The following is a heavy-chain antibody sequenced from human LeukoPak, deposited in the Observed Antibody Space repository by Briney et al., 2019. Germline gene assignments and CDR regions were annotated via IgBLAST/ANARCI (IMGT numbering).Heavy chain of an antibody. D-gene: IGHD1-26*01. V-gene: IGHV4-39*01. CDR1: GGSISSGSYY. Sequence: PSETLSLTCTVSGGSISSGSYYWGWIRQPPGKGLEWIGSIYYSGSTYYNPSLKSRVTISVDTSKNQFSLKLSSVTAADAAVYYCARLFRKLGRFDYWGQGTLVTVSS. CDR3: ARLFRKLGRFDY. CDR2: IYYSGST. J-gene: IGHJ4*02.